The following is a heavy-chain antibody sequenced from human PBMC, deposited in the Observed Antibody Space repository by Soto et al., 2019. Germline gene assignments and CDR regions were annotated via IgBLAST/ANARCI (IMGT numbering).Heavy chain of an antibody. Sequence: PGESLKISCKGSGYSFTSYWISWVRQMPGKGLEWMGRIDPSDSYTNYSPSFQGHVTISADKSISTAYLQWSSLKASDTAMYYCARLGLARESAAGTGYNWFDPWGQGTLVTVSS. CDR1: GYSFTSYW. J-gene: IGHJ5*02. CDR3: ARLGLARESAAGTGYNWFDP. CDR2: IDPSDSYT. D-gene: IGHD6-13*01. V-gene: IGHV5-10-1*01.